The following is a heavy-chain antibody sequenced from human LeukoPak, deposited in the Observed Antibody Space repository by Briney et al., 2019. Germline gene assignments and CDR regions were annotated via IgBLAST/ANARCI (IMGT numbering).Heavy chain of an antibody. V-gene: IGHV3-74*01. J-gene: IGHJ4*02. CDR3: VGTAGYGTVARY. D-gene: IGHD2-8*01. CDR2: IIQDGSVT. CDR1: GITFSNYY. Sequence: GGSLRLSCVTSGITFSNYYMHWVRQVPGEGLVWVSHIIQDGSVTSYADSVKGRFTISRDNAKNTVYLQLNNLRAEDTAVYYCVGTAGYGTVARYWGQGTQVTVSS.